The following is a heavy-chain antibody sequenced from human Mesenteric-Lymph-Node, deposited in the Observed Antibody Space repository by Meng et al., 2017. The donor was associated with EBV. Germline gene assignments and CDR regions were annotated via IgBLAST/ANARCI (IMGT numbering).Heavy chain of an antibody. CDR1: GGSISSSTSY. CDR3: ARTGTTFLRSHFDY. V-gene: IGHV4-39*07. CDR2: IYYSGST. D-gene: IGHD1-1*01. J-gene: IGHJ4*02. Sequence: QAQEAGPGLVKPSETLSLTCTVSGGSISSSTSYWGWIRQPPGKGLEWIGNIYYSGSTYYNPSLKSRLTISVDTSKNQFSLKLTSVTAADTAVYYCARTGTTFLRSHFDYWGQGSLVTVSS.